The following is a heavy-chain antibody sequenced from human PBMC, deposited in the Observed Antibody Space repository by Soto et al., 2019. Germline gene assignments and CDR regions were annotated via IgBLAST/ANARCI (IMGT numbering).Heavy chain of an antibody. D-gene: IGHD2-2*01. CDR3: ATQRRGDIVVVPAALYYYYYYGMDV. Sequence: SVKVSCKASGGTFSSYAISWVRQAPGQGLEWMGGIIPIFGTANYAQKFQGRVTITADESTSTAYMELSSLRSEDTAVYYCATQRRGDIVVVPAALYYYYYYGMDVWGQGTTVTVSS. J-gene: IGHJ6*02. CDR2: IIPIFGTA. V-gene: IGHV1-69*13. CDR1: GGTFSSYA.